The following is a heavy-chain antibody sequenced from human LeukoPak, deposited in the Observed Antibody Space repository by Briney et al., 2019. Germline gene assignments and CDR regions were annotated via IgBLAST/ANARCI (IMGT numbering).Heavy chain of an antibody. D-gene: IGHD6-19*01. CDR3: TRGRAAGD. V-gene: IGHV1-8*01. CDR1: GYTFTNND. Sequence: ASVKVSCKASGYTFTNNDINWVRQATGQGIEWMGWVSPDSGDTGYAPNFRGRVTMTTDTSINTAYMELNSLTSEDTAIYYCTRGRAAGDWGQGTLVTVSS. J-gene: IGHJ4*02. CDR2: VSPDSGDT.